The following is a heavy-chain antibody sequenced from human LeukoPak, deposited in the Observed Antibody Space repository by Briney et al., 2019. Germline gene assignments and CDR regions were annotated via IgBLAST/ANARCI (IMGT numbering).Heavy chain of an antibody. D-gene: IGHD3-9*01. CDR3: ASQLRYFDPFDY. Sequence: GGSLRLSCAASGFTFSTFAMIWVRQPPGKGLEWVSSIFSGGGEIHYADSVKGRFTISRDNAKNTLYLQMNSLRAEDTAVYYCASQLRYFDPFDYWGQGTLVTVSS. CDR1: GFTFSTFA. V-gene: IGHV3-23*01. J-gene: IGHJ4*02. CDR2: IFSGGGEI.